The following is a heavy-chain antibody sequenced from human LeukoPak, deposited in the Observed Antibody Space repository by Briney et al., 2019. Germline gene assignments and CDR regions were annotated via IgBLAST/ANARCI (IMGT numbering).Heavy chain of an antibody. D-gene: IGHD4-23*01. V-gene: IGHV4-59*06. Sequence: SETLSLTCTVSGGSISSYYWSWIRQHSGKGLEWIGYIYYSGSTYYNPSLKSRVTISVDTSKNQFSLKLSSVTAADTAVYYCARLYGGNSVYFDYWGQGTLVTVSS. CDR2: IYYSGST. CDR1: GGSISSYY. CDR3: ARLYGGNSVYFDY. J-gene: IGHJ4*02.